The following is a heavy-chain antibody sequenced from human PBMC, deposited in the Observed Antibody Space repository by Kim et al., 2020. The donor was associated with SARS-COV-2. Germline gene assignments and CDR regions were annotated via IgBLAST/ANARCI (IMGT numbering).Heavy chain of an antibody. CDR2: IIPIFGTA. CDR3: ARDGAGYCSSTSCYEGSAFDI. J-gene: IGHJ3*02. V-gene: IGHV1-69*13. D-gene: IGHD2-2*01. Sequence: SVKVSCKASGGTFSSYAISWVRQAPGQGLEWMGGIIPIFGTANYAQKFQGRVTITADESTSTAYMELSSLRSEDTAVYYCARDGAGYCSSTSCYEGSAFDIWGQGTMVTVSS. CDR1: GGTFSSYA.